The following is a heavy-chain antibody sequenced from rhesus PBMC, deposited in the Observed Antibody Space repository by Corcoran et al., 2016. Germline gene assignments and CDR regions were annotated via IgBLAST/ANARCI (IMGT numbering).Heavy chain of an antibody. D-gene: IGHD3-3*01. Sequence: QVQLRESGPGLVKASETLSLTCIVYGVPISNSWWSWVRQSPGKGLEWIGEVNGKTGVPFYTPSLQIRVTFSLGASQNQVFLRLSFLTAADTAVYFCATESLAHSWGQGILVTVSS. J-gene: IGHJ4*01. V-gene: IGHV4-80*01. CDR3: ATESLAHS. CDR2: VNGKTGVP. CDR1: GVPISNSW.